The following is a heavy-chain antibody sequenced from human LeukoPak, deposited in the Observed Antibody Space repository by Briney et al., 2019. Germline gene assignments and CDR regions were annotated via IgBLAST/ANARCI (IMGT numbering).Heavy chain of an antibody. V-gene: IGHV4-39*02. J-gene: IGHJ6*03. CDR1: GGSISSSSYY. CDR3: ARDDSIAAAGRYMDI. Sequence: PSETLSLTCTVSGGSISSSSYYWGWIRQPPGKGLEWIGSIYYSGSTYYNPSLKSRVTISVDTSKNQFSLKLSSVTAADTAVYYCARDDSIAAAGRYMDIWGKGTTVTVSS. D-gene: IGHD6-13*01. CDR2: IYYSGST.